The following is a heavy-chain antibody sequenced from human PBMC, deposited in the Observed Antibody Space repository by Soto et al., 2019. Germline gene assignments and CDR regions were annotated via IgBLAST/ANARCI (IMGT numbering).Heavy chain of an antibody. D-gene: IGHD3-22*01. Sequence: GGSLRLSCAASGFTFSSYGMHWVRQAPGKGLEWVAVISYDGSNKYYADSVKGRFTISRDNSKNTLYLQMNSLRAEDTAVYYCAKGRNRLYYYDSSGCRGGGMDVWGQGTTVTVSS. CDR3: AKGRNRLYYYDSSGCRGGGMDV. J-gene: IGHJ6*02. CDR1: GFTFSSYG. V-gene: IGHV3-30*18. CDR2: ISYDGSNK.